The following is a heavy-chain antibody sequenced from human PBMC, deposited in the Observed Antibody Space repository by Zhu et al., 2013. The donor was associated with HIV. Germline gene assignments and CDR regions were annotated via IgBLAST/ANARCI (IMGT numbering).Heavy chain of an antibody. CDR2: IYYSGST. V-gene: IGHV4-38-2*02. CDR1: GSSIGSGYY. D-gene: IGHD2-15*01. J-gene: IGHJ5*02. CDR3: ARGYCGGTCYSGGWFDP. Sequence: QVQLQESGPGLVKPSETLSLTCTVSGSSIGSGYYWGWFRQPPGRGLEWIGSIYYSGSTYYNPSLKSRVTISVDTSKNQFSLKLTSVTAADTAVYYCARGYCGGTCYSGGWFDPGAREPWSPSPQ.